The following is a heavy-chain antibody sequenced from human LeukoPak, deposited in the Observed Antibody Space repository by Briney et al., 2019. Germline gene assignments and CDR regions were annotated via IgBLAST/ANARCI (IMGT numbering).Heavy chain of an antibody. CDR2: INHSGST. CDR3: ARYLPSGYSYGTPDY. J-gene: IGHJ4*02. Sequence: NASETLSLTCAVYGGSFNGYYWSWIRQPPGKGLEWIGEINHSGSTNYSPSLKSRVTLSVDTSKNQFSLKLSSVTAADTAVYYCARYLPSGYSYGTPDYWGQGTLVTVSS. CDR1: GGSFNGYY. D-gene: IGHD5-18*01. V-gene: IGHV4-34*01.